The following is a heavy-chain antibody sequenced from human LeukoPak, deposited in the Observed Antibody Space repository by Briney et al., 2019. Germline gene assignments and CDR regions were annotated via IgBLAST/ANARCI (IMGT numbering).Heavy chain of an antibody. J-gene: IGHJ4*02. Sequence: SETLSLTCSVSGDSISSYYWSWIRQHPGKGLEWIGYIYYSGSTYYNPSLKSRVTISVDTSKNQFSLKLSSVTAADTAVYYCARVRKDSSGYYSYYFDYWGQGTLVTVSS. V-gene: IGHV4-59*06. CDR3: ARVRKDSSGYYSYYFDY. CDR1: GDSISSYY. D-gene: IGHD3-22*01. CDR2: IYYSGST.